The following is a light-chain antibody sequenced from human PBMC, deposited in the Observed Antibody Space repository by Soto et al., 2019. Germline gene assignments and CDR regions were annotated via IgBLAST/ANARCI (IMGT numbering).Light chain of an antibody. CDR1: SGHSNYA. CDR3: QTWGTGLYVV. V-gene: IGLV4-69*01. CDR2: LNSDGSH. Sequence: QLVLTQSPSASASLGASVKLTCTLSSGHSNYAIAWHQQQPEKGPRYLRKLNSDGSHSKGDGIPDRFSGSSSGAERYLTISSLQSEDEADYYCQTWGTGLYVVFGGGTQLTVL. J-gene: IGLJ2*01.